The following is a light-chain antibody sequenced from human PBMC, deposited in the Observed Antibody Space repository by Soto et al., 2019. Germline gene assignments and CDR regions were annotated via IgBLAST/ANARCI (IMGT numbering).Light chain of an antibody. V-gene: IGLV2-14*01. J-gene: IGLJ1*01. CDR1: SSDVGAYNR. CDR3: YSFTGGNPSYV. CDR2: EVN. Sequence: QSALTQPASVSGSPGQSITISCAGTSSDVGAYNRVSWYQQHPGKAPKLMIFEVNNRPSGVSNRFSGSKSGNTASLTISGLQTDEEGDYYFYSFTGGNPSYVFGTGTKLTVL.